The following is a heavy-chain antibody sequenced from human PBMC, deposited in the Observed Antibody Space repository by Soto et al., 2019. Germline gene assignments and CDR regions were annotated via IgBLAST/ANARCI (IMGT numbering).Heavy chain of an antibody. CDR1: GYSFTSYW. D-gene: IGHD2-2*02. Sequence: PGESLKISCKGSGYSFTSYWIGWVRQMPGKGLEWMGIIYLGDSDTRYSPSFQGQVTISADKSISTAYLQWSSLKASDTAMYYCARQGYCSSTSCYTRGRVWFDPWGQGTLVTVSS. V-gene: IGHV5-51*01. J-gene: IGHJ5*02. CDR2: IYLGDSDT. CDR3: ARQGYCSSTSCYTRGRVWFDP.